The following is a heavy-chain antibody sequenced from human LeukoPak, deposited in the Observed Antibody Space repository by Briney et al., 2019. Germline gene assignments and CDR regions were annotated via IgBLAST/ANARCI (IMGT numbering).Heavy chain of an antibody. V-gene: IGHV1-18*04. CDR1: GYTFTSYG. D-gene: IGHD2-2*01. Sequence: GASVKVSCKASGYTFTSYGISWVRQAPGQGLEWMGWISAYNGNTNYAQKLQGRVTMTTDTSTSTAYMELRSLRSDDTAVYYCAREVGYCSSTSCYGTQNYYYYYGMDVWGKGTTVTVSS. CDR3: AREVGYCSSTSCYGTQNYYYYYGMDV. CDR2: ISAYNGNT. J-gene: IGHJ6*04.